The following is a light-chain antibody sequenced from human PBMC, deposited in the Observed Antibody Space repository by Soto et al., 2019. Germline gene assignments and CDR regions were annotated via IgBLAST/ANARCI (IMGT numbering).Light chain of an antibody. CDR1: TSNIGRNT. Sequence: QSVLTQPPSASGTPGQTVTISCSGTTSNIGRNTVNWYQQLPGKAPKHLIYGNSQGPSGVPDRCSASKSGTSASLAIMGLRSEDEADYPCAAWDDTLSDLLFGGGTKLTVL. CDR3: AAWDDTLSDLL. J-gene: IGLJ2*01. V-gene: IGLV1-44*01. CDR2: GNS.